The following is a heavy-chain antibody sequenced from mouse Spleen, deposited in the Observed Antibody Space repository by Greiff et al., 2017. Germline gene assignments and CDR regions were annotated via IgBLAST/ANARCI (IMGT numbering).Heavy chain of an antibody. J-gene: IGHJ2*01. D-gene: IGHD1-1*01. CDR3: ARRYYGSRYFDY. CDR2: ISSGGGNT. V-gene: IGHV5-9*04. Sequence: EVKLMESGGGLVKRGGSLKLSCAASGFTFSSYAMSWVRQTPEKRLEWVATISSGGGNTYYPDSVKGRFTISRDNAKNTLYLQMSSLKSEDTAMYYCARRYYGSRYFDYWGQGTTLTVSS. CDR1: GFTFSSYA.